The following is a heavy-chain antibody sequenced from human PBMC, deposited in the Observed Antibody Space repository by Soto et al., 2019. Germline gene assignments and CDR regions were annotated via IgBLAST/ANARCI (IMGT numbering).Heavy chain of an antibody. Sequence: EVQLVESGGGLVQPGGSLRLSCAASGFTFSSYSMDWVRQAPGKGLEWVSYISSSGSTIYYADSVKGRFTISRDNAKNSLYLQMNSLRDEDTAVYYCARDLRMVYAIDFDYWGQGTLVTVSS. D-gene: IGHD2-8*01. CDR1: GFTFSSYS. CDR3: ARDLRMVYAIDFDY. CDR2: ISSSGSTI. V-gene: IGHV3-48*02. J-gene: IGHJ4*02.